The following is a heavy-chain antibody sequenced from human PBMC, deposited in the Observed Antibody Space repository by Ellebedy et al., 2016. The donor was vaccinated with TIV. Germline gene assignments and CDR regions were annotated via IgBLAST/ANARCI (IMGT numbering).Heavy chain of an antibody. CDR2: IYSDGST. CDR3: GRTDYGDSYYFDN. J-gene: IGHJ4*02. CDR1: GFIVGPNY. Sequence: GESLKISCAASGFIVGPNYMTWVRQAPGKGLEWFSVIYSDGSTYYADSVKGRFTISSDNSKNTLYLQMNSLRAEDTAVYYCGRTDYGDSYYFDNWGQGTLVTVSS. V-gene: IGHV3-53*01. D-gene: IGHD4-17*01.